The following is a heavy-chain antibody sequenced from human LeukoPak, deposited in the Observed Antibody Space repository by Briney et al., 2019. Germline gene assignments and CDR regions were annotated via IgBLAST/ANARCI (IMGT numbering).Heavy chain of an antibody. CDR1: GGSFSGYY. D-gene: IGHD3-22*01. Sequence: SETLSLTCAVYGGSFSGYYWSWIRQPPGKGLEWIGEINHSGSTNYNPSLKSRVTISVDTSKNQFSLKLSSVTAADTAVYYCARVMAYYFDSTKRHFLTSYFDYWGQGILVTVSS. CDR3: ARVMAYYFDSTKRHFLTSYFDY. J-gene: IGHJ4*02. V-gene: IGHV4-34*01. CDR2: INHSGST.